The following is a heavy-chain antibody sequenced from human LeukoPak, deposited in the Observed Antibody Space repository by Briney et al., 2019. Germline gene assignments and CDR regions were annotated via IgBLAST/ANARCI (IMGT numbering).Heavy chain of an antibody. CDR2: INPNSGGT. CDR1: GYTFTGYY. D-gene: IGHD3-3*01. J-gene: IGHJ4*02. V-gene: IGHV1-2*02. CDR3: ARDRAARFSEWLYDY. Sequence: ASVKVSCKASGYTFTGYYMHWVRQAPGQGLEWMGWINPNSGGTNYAQKFQGRVTMTRDTSISTAYMELSRLRSDDTAVYYCARDRAARFSEWLYDYWGQGTLVTVSS.